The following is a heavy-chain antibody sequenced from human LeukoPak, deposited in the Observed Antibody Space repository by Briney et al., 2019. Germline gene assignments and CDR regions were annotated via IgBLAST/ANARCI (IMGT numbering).Heavy chain of an antibody. CDR1: GGSISSYY. J-gene: IGHJ5*02. V-gene: IGHV4-59*01. CDR3: ARESYNWNDGWFDP. D-gene: IGHD1-20*01. CDR2: IYYSGST. Sequence: SETLSLTCTVSGGSISSYYWSWIRQPPGKGLEWIGYIYYSGSTNYNPSLKSRVTISVDTSKNQFSLKLSSVTAADTAVYYCARESYNWNDGWFDPWGQGTLVTVSS.